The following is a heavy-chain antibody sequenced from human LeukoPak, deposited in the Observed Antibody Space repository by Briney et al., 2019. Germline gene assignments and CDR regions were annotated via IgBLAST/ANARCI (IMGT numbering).Heavy chain of an antibody. CDR2: ISSSGSTI. CDR3: ARDREYSSSTSCYTFDA. V-gene: IGHV3-11*01. Sequence: GGSLRLSCAASGFTFSDYYMSWTRQAPGKGLEWVSYISSSGSTIYYADSVKGRFTISRDNAKNSLYLQMNSLRAEDTAVYYCARDREYSSSTSCYTFDAWGQGTLVTVSS. D-gene: IGHD2-2*02. J-gene: IGHJ5*01. CDR1: GFTFSDYY.